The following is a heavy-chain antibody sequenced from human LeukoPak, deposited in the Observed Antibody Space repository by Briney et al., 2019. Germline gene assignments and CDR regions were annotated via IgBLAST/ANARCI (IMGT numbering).Heavy chain of an antibody. CDR2: IIPILGIA. CDR1: GGTFSSYA. J-gene: IGHJ5*02. V-gene: IGHV1-69*04. CDR3: ANLRFLEWSPLTT. Sequence: GASVKVSCKASGGTFSSYAISWVRQAPGQGLEWMGRIIPILGIANYAQKFQGRVTITADKSTSTAYMELSSLRSEDTAVYYCANLRFLEWSPLTTWGQGTLVTVSS. D-gene: IGHD3-3*01.